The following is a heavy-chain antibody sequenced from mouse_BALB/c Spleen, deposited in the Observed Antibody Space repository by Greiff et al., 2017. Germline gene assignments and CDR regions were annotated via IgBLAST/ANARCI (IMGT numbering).Heavy chain of an antibody. D-gene: IGHD1-1*01. CDR3: TSIINDLDV. CDR2: IYPGNSDT. Sequence: VQLQQSGTVLARPGASVKMSCKASGYTFTSYWMHWVKQRPGQGLEWIGDIYPGNSDTSYNQKFKGKAKLTAVTSTSTAYMELSSLTTEDSAVSYCTSIINDLDVWGEGTTVTVSS. CDR1: GYTFTSYW. J-gene: IGHJ1*01. V-gene: IGHV1-5*01.